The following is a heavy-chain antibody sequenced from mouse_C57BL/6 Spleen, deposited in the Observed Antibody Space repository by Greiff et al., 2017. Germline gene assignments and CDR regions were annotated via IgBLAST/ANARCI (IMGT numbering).Heavy chain of an antibody. V-gene: IGHV7-3*01. CDR3: ARSYGYFDV. CDR2: IRNKANGYTT. CDR1: GFTFTDYY. Sequence: EVQLVESGGGLVQPGGSLSLSCAASGFTFTDYYMSWVRQPPGKALEWLGFIRNKANGYTTEYSASVKGRFTISRDNSQSILYLQMNALRAEDSATYYCARSYGYFDVWGTGTTVTVSS. J-gene: IGHJ1*03.